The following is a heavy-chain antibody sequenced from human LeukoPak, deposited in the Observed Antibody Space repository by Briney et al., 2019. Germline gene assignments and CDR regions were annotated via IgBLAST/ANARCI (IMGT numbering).Heavy chain of an antibody. CDR1: GFTFSDYY. Sequence: PGGSLRLSCAVSGFTFSDYYMSWIRQAPGRGLEWVSYISSSGSTIYYADSVKGRFTISRDNAKNSLYLQMNSLRAEDTAVYYCARVEGSSWLHYYYYMDVWGKGTTVTVSS. CDR3: ARVEGSSWLHYYYYMDV. CDR2: ISSSGSTI. J-gene: IGHJ6*03. V-gene: IGHV3-11*01. D-gene: IGHD6-13*01.